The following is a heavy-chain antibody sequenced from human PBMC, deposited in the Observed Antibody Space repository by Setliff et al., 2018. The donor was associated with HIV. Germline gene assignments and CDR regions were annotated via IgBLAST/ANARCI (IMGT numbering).Heavy chain of an antibody. V-gene: IGHV4-59*12. D-gene: IGHD3-10*01. CDR1: GGSISSYY. Sequence: SETLSLTCTVSGGSISSYYWSWIRQPPGTGLEWIGSIYYDGRTFYKPSLKSRLTISVDTSKNQFSLKLNSVTAADTAMYYRARDFMLWRKSGSGTLYYSYMDVWGRGTTVTVSS. CDR2: IYYDGRT. J-gene: IGHJ6*03. CDR3: ARDFMLWRKSGSGTLYYSYMDV.